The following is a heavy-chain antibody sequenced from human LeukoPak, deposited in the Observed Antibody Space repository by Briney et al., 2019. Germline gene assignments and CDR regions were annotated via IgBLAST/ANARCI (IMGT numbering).Heavy chain of an antibody. Sequence: PGGSLRLSCAASGFTFSTYAMSWARQAPGKGLEWVSCISGSSDYIFYADSAKGRFTISRDNGRASLYLQTNSLRAEDTAAYYCGRWMPCGGDCYRIDYWGQGTLATVSS. CDR2: ISGSSDYI. D-gene: IGHD2-21*02. CDR1: GFTFSTYA. V-gene: IGHV3-21*01. CDR3: GRWMPCGGDCYRIDY. J-gene: IGHJ4*02.